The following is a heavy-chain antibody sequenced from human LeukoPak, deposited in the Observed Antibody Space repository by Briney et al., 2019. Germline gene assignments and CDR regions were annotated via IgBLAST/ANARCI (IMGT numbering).Heavy chain of an antibody. CDR1: GYTFTGYY. Sequence: ASVKVSCKASGYTFTGYYMHWVRQAPGQGLEWMGWINPNSGGTNYAQKFQGRVTMTRDTSISTAYMELSRLRSDDTAVYYCARGDRYCTNGVCYSNDFDYWGQGTLVTVSS. D-gene: IGHD2-8*01. J-gene: IGHJ4*02. V-gene: IGHV1-2*02. CDR3: ARGDRYCTNGVCYSNDFDY. CDR2: INPNSGGT.